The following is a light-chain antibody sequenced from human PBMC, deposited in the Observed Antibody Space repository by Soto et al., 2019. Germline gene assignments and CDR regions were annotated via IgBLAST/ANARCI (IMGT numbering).Light chain of an antibody. CDR3: LRSYSGAPPVV. Sequence: QAVVTQEPSLTVSPGGTVTLTCASSTGAVTSGHYPYWFQQKPGQAPRTLIYYTSNKHSWTPARFSGSLLGGKAALTLSGAQPEDEAEYYCLRSYSGAPPVVFGGGTKLTVL. CDR2: YTS. J-gene: IGLJ2*01. V-gene: IGLV7-46*01. CDR1: TGAVTSGHY.